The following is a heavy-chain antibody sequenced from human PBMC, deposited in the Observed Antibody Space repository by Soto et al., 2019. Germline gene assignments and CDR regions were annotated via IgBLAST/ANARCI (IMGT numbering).Heavy chain of an antibody. V-gene: IGHV1-8*01. J-gene: IGHJ4*02. CDR2: LNPNNGNA. Sequence: ASVKVSCKASGFTFITYDFSWVRQAAGQGLEWMGWLNPNNGNAGFAQKFRGRINMTRNTSISTAYLELSSLRSDDSAVYFCARRKERSGPYYLDLWGQGTQVNVSS. D-gene: IGHD6-25*01. CDR3: ARRKERSGPYYLDL. CDR1: GFTFITYD.